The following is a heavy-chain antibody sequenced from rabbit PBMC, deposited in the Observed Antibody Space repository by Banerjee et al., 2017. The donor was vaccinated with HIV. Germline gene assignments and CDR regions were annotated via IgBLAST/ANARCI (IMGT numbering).Heavy chain of an antibody. CDR3: ARDTGAWGDFNL. D-gene: IGHD4-1*01. Sequence: PGKGLEWIACINTISGDTVYATWAKGRFTISKTSSTAVTLQMTSLTAADTATYFCARDTGAWGDFNLWGPGTLVTVS. V-gene: IGHV1S40*01. CDR2: INTISGDT. J-gene: IGHJ4*01.